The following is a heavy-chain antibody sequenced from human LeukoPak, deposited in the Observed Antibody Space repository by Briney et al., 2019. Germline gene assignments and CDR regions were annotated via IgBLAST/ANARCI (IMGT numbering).Heavy chain of an antibody. CDR2: IYTSGST. Sequence: PSETLSLTCTVSGYSISSDYYWGWIRQPPGKGLEWIGYIYTSGSTNYNPSLKSRVTTSVDTSKNQFSLKLSSVTAADTAVYYCARTPTYYDFWSGYYAYYYYMDVWGKGTTVTVSS. CDR1: GYSISSDYY. D-gene: IGHD3-3*01. J-gene: IGHJ6*03. V-gene: IGHV4-4*09. CDR3: ARTPTYYDFWSGYYAYYYYMDV.